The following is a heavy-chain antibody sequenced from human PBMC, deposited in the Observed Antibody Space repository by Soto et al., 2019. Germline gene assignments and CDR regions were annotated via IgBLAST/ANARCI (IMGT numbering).Heavy chain of an antibody. Sequence: SVKVSCKASGFTFTSSAVQWVRQARGQRLEWIGWIVVGSGNTNYAQKFQERVTITRDMSTSTAYMELSSLRSEDTAVYYCAAEGTYYDSSGYSQVDYWGQGTLVTVSS. CDR2: IVVGSGNT. D-gene: IGHD3-22*01. CDR3: AAEGTYYDSSGYSQVDY. J-gene: IGHJ4*02. V-gene: IGHV1-58*01. CDR1: GFTFTSSA.